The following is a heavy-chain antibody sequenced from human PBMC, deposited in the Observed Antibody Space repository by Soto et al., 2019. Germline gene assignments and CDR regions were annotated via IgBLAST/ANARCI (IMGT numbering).Heavy chain of an antibody. J-gene: IGHJ4*02. D-gene: IGHD2-2*01. V-gene: IGHV3-11*01. CDR3: TVVPAATMDY. CDR2: ISGSGSTI. CDR1: GFTFSDYY. Sequence: WGSLRLSCAASGFTFSDYYMSWIRQAPGKGLEWVSYISGSGSTIYYADSVKGRFTISRDNAKNSLYLQMNSLRAEDTAVYYCTVVPAATMDYWGQGTLVTVSS.